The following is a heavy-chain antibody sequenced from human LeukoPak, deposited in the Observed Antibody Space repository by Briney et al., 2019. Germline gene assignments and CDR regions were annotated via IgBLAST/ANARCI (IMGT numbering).Heavy chain of an antibody. CDR3: AKGHYDFRDY. J-gene: IGHJ4*02. D-gene: IGHD3-3*01. CDR2: ITGDDST. V-gene: IGHV3-23*01. Sequence: GGSLRLSCAAFEFTFGTFGFSWGRQAPGKGLEWVSSITGDDSTYYADSVKGRFTISRDTSSNTLYLQMNSLRAEDTALYYCAKGHYDFRDYWGQGTLLTVSS. CDR1: EFTFGTFG.